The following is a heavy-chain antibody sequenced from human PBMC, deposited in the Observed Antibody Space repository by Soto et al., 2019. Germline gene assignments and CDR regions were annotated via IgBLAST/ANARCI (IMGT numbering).Heavy chain of an antibody. D-gene: IGHD3-10*01. J-gene: IGHJ4*02. CDR2: INAGNGNT. CDR3: ARDMGFGLSDY. CDR1: GYTFTSYA. V-gene: IGHV1-3*01. Sequence: QVPLVQSGAEVKKPGASVKVSCKASGYTFTSYAMYWVRQAPGQRLEWMGWINAGNGNTKYSQKLQGRVTITRDTSASTAYMELSSLRSEDTAVYYCARDMGFGLSDYWGQGTLVTVSS.